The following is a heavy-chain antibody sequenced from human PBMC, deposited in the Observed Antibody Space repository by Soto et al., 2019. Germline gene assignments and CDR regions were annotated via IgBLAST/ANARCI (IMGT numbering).Heavy chain of an antibody. V-gene: IGHV3-11*06. Sequence: GGSLRLSCAASGFTFSDYYMSWIRQAPGKGLEWVSYISSSSSYTNYADSVKGRFTISRDNAKNSLYLQMNSLRAEDTAVYYCASGLYQYSYGAFDIWGQGTMVTVSS. CDR3: ASGLYQYSYGAFDI. CDR1: GFTFSDYY. CDR2: ISSSSSYT. D-gene: IGHD5-18*01. J-gene: IGHJ3*02.